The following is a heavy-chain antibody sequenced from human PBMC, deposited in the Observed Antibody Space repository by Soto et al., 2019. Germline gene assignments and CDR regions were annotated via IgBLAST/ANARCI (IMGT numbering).Heavy chain of an antibody. CDR3: VRAPNYIYLYDAFDI. D-gene: IGHD1-7*01. V-gene: IGHV3-21*01. CDR2: ISGSSNYI. CDR1: GFTFNTYS. J-gene: IGHJ3*02. Sequence: RLSCAASGFTFNTYSMNWVRQARGKGLEWVSCISGSSNYIYYADSVKGRFTISRDNAKNSLYLQLDSLRAEDTAVYYCVRAPNYIYLYDAFDIWGQGTMVTVSS.